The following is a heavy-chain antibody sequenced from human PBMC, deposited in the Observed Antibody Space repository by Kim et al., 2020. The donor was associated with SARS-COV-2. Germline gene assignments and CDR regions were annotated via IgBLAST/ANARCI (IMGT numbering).Heavy chain of an antibody. J-gene: IGHJ4*02. CDR3: AKGGTVATYYFDN. V-gene: IGHV3-30*18. CDR1: GFTFSSYG. CDR2: ISYDGSNK. D-gene: IGHD4-4*01. Sequence: GGSLRLSCAASGFTFSSYGMHWVRQAPGKGLEWVAVISYDGSNKYYADSVKGRFTISRDNSKNTLYLQMNSLRAEDTAVYYCAKGGTVATYYFDNWGQGTLVTVSS.